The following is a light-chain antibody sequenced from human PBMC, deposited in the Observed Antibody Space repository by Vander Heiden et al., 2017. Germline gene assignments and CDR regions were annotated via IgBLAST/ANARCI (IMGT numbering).Light chain of an antibody. Sequence: EIVSTQSHGTLSLSPGERATLSCRASQSVSSSYLAWYQQKPGQAPRLLIYGASSRATGIPDRFSGSGSGTDFTLTISRLEPEDFAVYYCQQYGSSPTWTFGQGTKVEIK. CDR2: GAS. V-gene: IGKV3-20*01. CDR3: QQYGSSPTWT. J-gene: IGKJ1*01. CDR1: QSVSSSY.